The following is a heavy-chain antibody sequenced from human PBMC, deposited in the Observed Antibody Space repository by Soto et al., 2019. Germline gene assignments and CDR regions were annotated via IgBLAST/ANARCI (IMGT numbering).Heavy chain of an antibody. CDR3: ARAEDYDNSGLFDY. V-gene: IGHV1-18*01. D-gene: IGHD3-22*01. Sequence: QVQLVQSGAEVKKPGASVKVSCKASGYTFTSYGITWVRQATGQGLEWMGWISTHTGNTNYAQKLQGRVTMTTDTSTSTAYMELSSLRFDDTAVYYCARAEDYDNSGLFDYWGQGTLVTVSS. J-gene: IGHJ4*02. CDR1: GYTFTSYG. CDR2: ISTHTGNT.